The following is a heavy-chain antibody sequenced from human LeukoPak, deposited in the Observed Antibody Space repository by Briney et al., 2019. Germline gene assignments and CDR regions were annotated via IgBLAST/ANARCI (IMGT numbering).Heavy chain of an antibody. J-gene: IGHJ3*02. CDR1: GGSISSGDYY. D-gene: IGHD4-17*01. V-gene: IGHV4-30-4*08. CDR3: ARDRNYGAQEGAFDI. CDR2: IYYSGST. Sequence: PSQTLSLTCTVSGGSISSGDYYWSWIRQPPGKGLEWIVYIYYSGSTYYSPSLKSRVTISIDPSKNQFSLKLRSVTAADTAVYYCARDRNYGAQEGAFDIWGQETMVTVSS.